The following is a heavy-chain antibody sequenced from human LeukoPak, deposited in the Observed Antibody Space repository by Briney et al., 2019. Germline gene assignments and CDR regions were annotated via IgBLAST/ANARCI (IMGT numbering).Heavy chain of an antibody. CDR1: GYTFTGYY. V-gene: IGHV1-2*02. D-gene: IGHD4-17*01. CDR3: ARVILTTVTSSYYGMDV. CDR2: INPNSGGT. J-gene: IGHJ6*02. Sequence: ASVTLSCKASGYTFTGYYMHWVRLAPGQGLEWMGWINPNSGGTNYARKFQGRVTMTRDTSISTAYMELSRLRSDDTAVYYCARVILTTVTSSYYGMDVWGQGTTATVSS.